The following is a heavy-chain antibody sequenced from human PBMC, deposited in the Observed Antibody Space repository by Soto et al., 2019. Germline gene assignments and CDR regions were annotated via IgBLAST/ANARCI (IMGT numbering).Heavy chain of an antibody. CDR2: MSYSGSS. D-gene: IGHD1-20*01. V-gene: IGHV4-59*01. CDR1: GGSLSTYY. Sequence: SETLSLTCTVSGGSLSTYYWSWIRQPPGKGLEWIVYMSYSGSSNYNPSLKSRVTMSVDTSKNQVSLKLSSVTAADTAVYYCARTRITSTAATFDPWGQGNLVTGS. J-gene: IGHJ5*02. CDR3: ARTRITSTAATFDP.